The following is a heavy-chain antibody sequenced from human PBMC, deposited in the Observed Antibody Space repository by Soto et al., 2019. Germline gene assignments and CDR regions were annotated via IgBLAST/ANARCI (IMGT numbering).Heavy chain of an antibody. CDR1: AVTFSCHA. V-gene: IGHV3-30-3*01. J-gene: IGHJ4*02. CDR3: ARVTPRIKACDY. CDR2: TSYDGSTK. Sequence: SQGLSGSVDAVTFSCHAMHRGRHAPGKGLEGVAVTSYDGSTKYYADSVKGRCTISRDNSENTLYLQMNSLRAEDTAGYYCARVTPRIKACDYWGQGTRVTVSS.